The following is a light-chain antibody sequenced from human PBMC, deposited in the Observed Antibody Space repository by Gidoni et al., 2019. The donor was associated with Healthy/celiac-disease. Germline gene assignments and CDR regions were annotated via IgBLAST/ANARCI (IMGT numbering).Light chain of an antibody. V-gene: IGKV1-5*03. CDR2: KAS. J-gene: IGKJ5*01. Sequence: DIQMTQSPSTLSASVGDRVTITCRASQSISSWLAWYQQKPGKAPKLLIYKASSLESGVPSRFSGSGSGTEFTLTISSLQPDDFATYYCQQYNSYSITFGQXHDWRLN. CDR1: QSISSW. CDR3: QQYNSYSIT.